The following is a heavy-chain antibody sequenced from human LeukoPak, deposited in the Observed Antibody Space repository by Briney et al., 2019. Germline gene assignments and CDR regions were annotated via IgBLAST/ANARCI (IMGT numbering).Heavy chain of an antibody. CDR3: ARYIVSYPHDAFDI. D-gene: IGHD1-26*01. Sequence: SETLSLTCTVSGGSISSYYWSWIRQPPGKGLEWIGYIYYSGSTSYNPSLKSRVTISVDTSKKQLSLKLSSVTAADTAFYYCARYIVSYPHDAFDIWGQGTMVTASS. V-gene: IGHV4-59*01. J-gene: IGHJ3*02. CDR2: IYYSGST. CDR1: GGSISSYY.